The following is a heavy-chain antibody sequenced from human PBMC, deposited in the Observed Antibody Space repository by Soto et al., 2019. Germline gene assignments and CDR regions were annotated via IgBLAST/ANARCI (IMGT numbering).Heavy chain of an antibody. CDR1: GFTFSSYA. J-gene: IGHJ6*02. CDR3: AKGQQLVLRYYYYGMDV. Sequence: GGSLRLSCAASGFTFSSYAMSWVRQAPGKGLEWVSAISGSGGSTYYADSVKGRFTISRDNSKNTLYLQMNSLRAEDTAVYYCAKGQQLVLRYYYYGMDVWGQGTTVTVSS. D-gene: IGHD6-13*01. V-gene: IGHV3-23*01. CDR2: ISGSGGST.